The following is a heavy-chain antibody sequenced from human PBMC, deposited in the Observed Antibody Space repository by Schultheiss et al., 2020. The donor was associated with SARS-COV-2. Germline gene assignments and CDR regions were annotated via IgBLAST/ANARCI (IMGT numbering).Heavy chain of an antibody. Sequence: SETLSLTCAVYGGSFSGYYWSWIRQPPGKGLEWIGEINHSGSTNYNPSLKSRVTISVDMSKNQFSLKLSSVTAADTAVYYCARCYGSGSYYNENWFDPWGQGTLVTVSS. J-gene: IGHJ5*02. CDR2: INHSGST. CDR3: ARCYGSGSYYNENWFDP. V-gene: IGHV4-34*01. D-gene: IGHD3-10*01. CDR1: GGSFSGYY.